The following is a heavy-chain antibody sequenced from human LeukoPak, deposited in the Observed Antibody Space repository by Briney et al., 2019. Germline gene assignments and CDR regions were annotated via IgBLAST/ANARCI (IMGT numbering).Heavy chain of an antibody. Sequence: SETLSLTCTVSGGSINTYFWSWIRQPPGKGLEWIGYIYYSGSTNYNPSLKRRVTISVDTSKNQFSLKLSSVTAADTAVYYCAREIFGGYNPGAYWGQGILVTVSS. J-gene: IGHJ4*02. V-gene: IGHV4-59*01. CDR2: IYYSGST. CDR1: GGSINTYF. D-gene: IGHD3-3*01. CDR3: AREIFGGYNPGAY.